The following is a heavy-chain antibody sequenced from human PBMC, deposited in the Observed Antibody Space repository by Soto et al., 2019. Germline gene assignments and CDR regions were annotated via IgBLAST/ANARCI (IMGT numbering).Heavy chain of an antibody. D-gene: IGHD2-2*01. CDR2: ISGSGDTT. Sequence: EVQLLDSGGGLVQPGGSLRLSCAASGYSFSTYAMSWVRQAPGKGLEWVSAISGSGDTTYYADSVKGRFTISRDNSKNTLYLQMNSLRAEDTAVYYCAKQSLASAYADYGGQGPLVTVSS. CDR1: GYSFSTYA. CDR3: AKQSLASAYADY. V-gene: IGHV3-23*01. J-gene: IGHJ4*02.